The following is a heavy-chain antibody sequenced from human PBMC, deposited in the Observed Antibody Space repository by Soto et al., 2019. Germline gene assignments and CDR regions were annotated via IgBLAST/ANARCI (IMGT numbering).Heavy chain of an antibody. V-gene: IGHV4-31*03. D-gene: IGHD2-21*02. Sequence: QVQLQESGPGLVKPSQTLSLTCTVSGVSISSGGSDWGRIRQHPGKGLEWIGYIYYSGSTYYNSSLRRRVSISIATSKNPFSLKLSTVTAADTAVYYCVRAGFCGGDCNGFDPWGQGTLVTVSS. CDR2: IYYSGST. CDR3: VRAGFCGGDCNGFDP. CDR1: GVSISSGGSD. J-gene: IGHJ5*02.